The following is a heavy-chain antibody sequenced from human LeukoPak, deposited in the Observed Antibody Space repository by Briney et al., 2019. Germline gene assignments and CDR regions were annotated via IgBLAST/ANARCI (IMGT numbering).Heavy chain of an antibody. Sequence: ASVKVSCKASGGTFSSYAISWVRQAPGQGLEWMGGIIPIFGTANYAQKFQGRVTITTDESTSTAYMELSGLRSEDTAVYYCARVVGDSGSYYVDYWGQGTLVTVSS. D-gene: IGHD1-26*01. V-gene: IGHV1-69*05. CDR1: GGTFSSYA. CDR2: IIPIFGTA. CDR3: ARVVGDSGSYYVDY. J-gene: IGHJ4*02.